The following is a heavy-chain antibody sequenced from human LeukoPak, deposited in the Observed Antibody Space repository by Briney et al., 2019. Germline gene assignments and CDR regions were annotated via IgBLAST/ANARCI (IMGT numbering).Heavy chain of an antibody. CDR2: ISGSGGST. D-gene: IGHD3-10*01. CDR3: AKGGSGSYRDFDY. Sequence: GGSLRLSCSASGFTFSSYAMSWVRQAPGRGLVWGSAISGSGGSTYYADSVKGRFTISRDNSKNTLYLQMNSLRAEDTAVYYCAKGGSGSYRDFDYWGQGTLVTVSS. CDR1: GFTFSSYA. V-gene: IGHV3-23*01. J-gene: IGHJ4*02.